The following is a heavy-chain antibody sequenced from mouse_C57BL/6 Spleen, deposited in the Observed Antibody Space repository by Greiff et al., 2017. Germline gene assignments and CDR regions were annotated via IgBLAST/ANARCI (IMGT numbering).Heavy chain of an antibody. D-gene: IGHD2-4*01. CDR2: IYPGSGST. J-gene: IGHJ2*01. CDR1: GYTFTSYW. V-gene: IGHV1-55*01. CDR3: ARSRDDWGYFDY. Sequence: QVQLQQPGAELVKPGASVKMSCKASGYTFTSYWITWVKQRPGQGLEWIGDIYPGSGSTNYNEKFKSKATLTVDTSSSTAYMQLSSLTSEDSAVYYCARSRDDWGYFDYWGQGTTLTVSS.